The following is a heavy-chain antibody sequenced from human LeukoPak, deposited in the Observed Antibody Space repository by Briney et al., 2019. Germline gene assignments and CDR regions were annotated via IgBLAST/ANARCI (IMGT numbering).Heavy chain of an antibody. Sequence: SETLSLTCHVSGDSISSGSYYWGWIRQPPGKGLDWVGTIFYTGSTYYNPSLRSRLTMSVDMSKNRFSLNLRSVTAADSGLYYCARHNGTNYFDIWGQGTLVTVSS. CDR2: IFYTGST. CDR1: GDSISSGSYY. CDR3: ARHNGTNYFDI. D-gene: IGHD2-8*01. V-gene: IGHV4-39*01. J-gene: IGHJ4*02.